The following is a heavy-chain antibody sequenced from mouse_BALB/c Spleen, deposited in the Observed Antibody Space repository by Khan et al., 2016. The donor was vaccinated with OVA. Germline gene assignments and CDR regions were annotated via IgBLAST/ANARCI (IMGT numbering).Heavy chain of an antibody. CDR3: VRKARRKD. J-gene: IGHJ2*01. CDR1: GYSITSGYG. Sequence: VQLVQTGPGLVKPSQSLSLTCTVTGYSITSGYGRYWIRQFPGNTLEWMGYISYSGSTNYNPSFKSRISITRDTSNNQFFLQLNSVTTEDTAAYYCVRKARRKDWGQGTTLTVSS. CDR2: ISYSGST. V-gene: IGHV3-1*02. D-gene: IGHD3-2*02.